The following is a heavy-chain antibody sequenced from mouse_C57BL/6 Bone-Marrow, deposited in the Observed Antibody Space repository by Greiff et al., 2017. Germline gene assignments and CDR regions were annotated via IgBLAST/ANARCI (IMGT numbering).Heavy chain of an antibody. CDR3: ARCYGAY. Sequence: QVQLQQSGAELVRPGASVKMSCKASGYTFTSYTMHWVNQRPGQGLEWIGYINPSSGYTKYNQKFKDKATLTADKSSSTAYMQLSILTSEDSAVYYCARCYGAYWGQGTRVTVSA. CDR1: GYTFTSYT. J-gene: IGHJ3*01. D-gene: IGHD1-1*02. V-gene: IGHV1-4*01. CDR2: INPSSGYT.